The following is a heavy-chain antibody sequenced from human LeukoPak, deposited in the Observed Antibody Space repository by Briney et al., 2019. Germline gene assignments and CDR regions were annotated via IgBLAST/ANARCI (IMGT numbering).Heavy chain of an antibody. CDR3: ARGGVNYFDY. CDR2: IYYSGST. V-gene: IGHV4-39*07. D-gene: IGHD6-25*01. CDR1: GGSISSSSYY. J-gene: IGHJ4*02. Sequence: SQTLSLTCTVSGGSISSSSYYWGWIRQPPGKGLEWIGSIYYSGSTFYNSSLKSRITISVDTSKKHFSLNLSSVTAADTAVYYCARGGVNYFDYWGQGTLVTVSS.